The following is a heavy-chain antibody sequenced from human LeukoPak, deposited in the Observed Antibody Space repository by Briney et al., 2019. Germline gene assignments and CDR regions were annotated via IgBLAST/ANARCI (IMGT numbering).Heavy chain of an antibody. Sequence: GGSLTLSCAASGFTFSYHWMTWVRQAPGKGLEWVANIKNDGAVKNYVDSVKGRFTISRDNAKNSLYLQMNSLRAEDTAVYYCARNSGGRRYYFTEWGQGTLVTVSS. CDR3: ARNSGGRRYYFTE. V-gene: IGHV3-7*01. J-gene: IGHJ4*02. CDR1: GFTFSYHW. D-gene: IGHD3-10*01. CDR2: IKNDGAVK.